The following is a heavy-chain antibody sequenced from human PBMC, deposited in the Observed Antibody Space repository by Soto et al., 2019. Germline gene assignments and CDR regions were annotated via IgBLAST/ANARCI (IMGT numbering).Heavy chain of an antibody. CDR2: IYPGDSDT. V-gene: IGHV5-51*01. J-gene: IGHJ5*02. Sequence: EVLLVQSGAEVKKPGESLKISCKGSGYSFTSYWIGWVRQMPGKGLEWMGIIYPGDSDTRYSPSFQGQVTISADKSISTAYRQWSSLKASDTAMYYCARHPRGYCGDDCLNWFDPWGQGTLVTVSS. D-gene: IGHD2-21*02. CDR3: ARHPRGYCGDDCLNWFDP. CDR1: GYSFTSYW.